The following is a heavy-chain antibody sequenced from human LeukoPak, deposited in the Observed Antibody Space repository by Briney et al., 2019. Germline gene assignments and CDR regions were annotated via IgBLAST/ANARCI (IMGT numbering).Heavy chain of an antibody. CDR2: IWYDGSNK. Sequence: PGRSLRLSCAASGFTFSSYGMHWVRQAPGKGLGWVAVIWYDGSNKYYADSVKGRFTISRDNSKNTLYLQMNSLRAEDTAVYYCARDYNGDYGYFDLWGRGTLVTVSS. CDR3: ARDYNGDYGYFDL. CDR1: GFTFSSYG. V-gene: IGHV3-33*01. J-gene: IGHJ2*01. D-gene: IGHD3-10*01.